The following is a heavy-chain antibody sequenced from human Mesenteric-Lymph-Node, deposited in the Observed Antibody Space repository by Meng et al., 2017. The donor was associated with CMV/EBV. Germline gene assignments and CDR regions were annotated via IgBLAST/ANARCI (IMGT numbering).Heavy chain of an antibody. CDR1: GFTFSTYA. Sequence: GESLKISCAASGFTFSTYAMSWVRQAPGKGLEWVSIIFSGGSSAYYADSVRGRFTVSRDYSRNTVFLHMNSPRGEDTAVYYCAKESRGSARFFDYWGPGTLVTVS. J-gene: IGHJ4*02. CDR2: IFSGGSSA. D-gene: IGHD3-16*01. CDR3: AKESRGSARFFDY. V-gene: IGHV3-23*03.